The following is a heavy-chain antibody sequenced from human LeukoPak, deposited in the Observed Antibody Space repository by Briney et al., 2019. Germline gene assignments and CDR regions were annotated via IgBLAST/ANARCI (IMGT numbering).Heavy chain of an antibody. CDR2: SNYRGST. CDR3: GRRTYYDTLTGYNYWYFDL. V-gene: IGHV4-59*01. Sequence: SETLSLTCTVSGGSISSYYWGWIRQPPGKGLEWIGYSNYRGSTDYNPSLKSRVTFSVDTSKNQFSLRLTSVTAADTAVYYCGRRTYYDTLTGYNYWYFDLWGRGTLVTVSS. CDR1: GGSISSYY. J-gene: IGHJ2*01. D-gene: IGHD3-9*01.